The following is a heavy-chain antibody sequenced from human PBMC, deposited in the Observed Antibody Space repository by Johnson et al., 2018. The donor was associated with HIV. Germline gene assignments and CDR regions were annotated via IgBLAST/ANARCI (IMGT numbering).Heavy chain of an antibody. CDR1: GFTFSSYA. CDR3: AKRGSGWPSDAFDI. Sequence: VHLVESGGGLVQPGGSLRLSCAASGFTFSSYAMSWVRQTPGKGLEWVSLISGSTGRTNYADSVKGRFTISRDNSKNTLYLQMNSLRAEDTAVYYCAKRGSGWPSDAFDIWGQGTMVTVSS. V-gene: IGHV3-23*04. D-gene: IGHD6-19*01. J-gene: IGHJ3*02. CDR2: ISGSTGRT.